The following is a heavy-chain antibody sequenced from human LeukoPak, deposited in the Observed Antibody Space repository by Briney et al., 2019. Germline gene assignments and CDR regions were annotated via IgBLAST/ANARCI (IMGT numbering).Heavy chain of an antibody. V-gene: IGHV4-59*01. CDR3: ARDRLSSGWYSGFDY. CDR1: GGSISRYC. J-gene: IGHJ4*02. Sequence: SETHSPTCPVSGGSISRYCWSWIRQPPGKGLEWIGYIYYSGSTNYNHSLKSRVTISVDTSKNQFSLKLSSVTAADTAVYYCARDRLSSGWYSGFDYWGQETLVTVFS. D-gene: IGHD6-19*01. CDR2: IYYSGST.